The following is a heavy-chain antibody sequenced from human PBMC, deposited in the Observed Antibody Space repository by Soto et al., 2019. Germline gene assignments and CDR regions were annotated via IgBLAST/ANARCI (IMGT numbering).Heavy chain of an antibody. Sequence: EVQLLESGGGLVQPGGSLRLSCAASGFTFSSYAMNWVRQAPGKGLEWVSVISGRGGSTYYADSVKGRFTISRDNSKNTLHLQINSLRAEDTAVYYCARRSSGWYFDYWGQGTLVTVSS. CDR2: ISGRGGST. CDR1: GFTFSSYA. J-gene: IGHJ4*02. CDR3: ARRSSGWYFDY. V-gene: IGHV3-23*01. D-gene: IGHD6-19*01.